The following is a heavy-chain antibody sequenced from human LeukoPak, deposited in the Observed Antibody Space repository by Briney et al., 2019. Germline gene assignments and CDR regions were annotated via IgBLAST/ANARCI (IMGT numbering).Heavy chain of an antibody. D-gene: IGHD4-17*01. CDR1: DDSFSSQY. J-gene: IGHJ3*02. Sequence: PSETLSLTCAVSDDSFSSQYWTWIRQPPGKGLEWIGYISYIGTTNYNPSLKSRVTISIDTSKNQFSLKLSSVTAADTAVYYCARDLVTVTKGFDIWDQGTMVSVSS. V-gene: IGHV4-59*11. CDR2: ISYIGTT. CDR3: ARDLVTVTKGFDI.